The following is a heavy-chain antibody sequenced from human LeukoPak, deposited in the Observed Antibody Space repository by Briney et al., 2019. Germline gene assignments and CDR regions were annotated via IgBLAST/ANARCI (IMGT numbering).Heavy chain of an antibody. CDR2: IWYDGGNK. J-gene: IGHJ4*02. Sequence: GGSLRLSCAASGFTFSSYGMHWVRQAPGKGLEWVAVIWYDGGNKNYADSVKGRFTISRDNSKNTLYLQMNSLRAEDTAVYYCARVADYSNSAHADYWGQGTLVTVSS. CDR3: ARVADYSNSAHADY. D-gene: IGHD4-4*01. V-gene: IGHV3-33*01. CDR1: GFTFSSYG.